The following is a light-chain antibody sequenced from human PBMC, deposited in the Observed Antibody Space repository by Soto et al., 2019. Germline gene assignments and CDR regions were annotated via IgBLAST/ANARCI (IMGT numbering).Light chain of an antibody. CDR3: QQYNIYST. V-gene: IGKV1-5*01. J-gene: IGKJ1*01. CDR1: QAVPNT. CDR2: DAS. Sequence: IHLSQSPSFLSASVGDRVTITIRPSQAVPNTMAWYQQKPWIPPKLLIYDASSLQCGVSSRFSGSGSGTELTLNFSSRQPDDFATYFSQQYNIYSTFGQGTKVDVK.